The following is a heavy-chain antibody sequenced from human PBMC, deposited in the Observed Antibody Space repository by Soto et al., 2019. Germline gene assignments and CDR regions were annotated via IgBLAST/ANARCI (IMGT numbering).Heavy chain of an antibody. J-gene: IGHJ6*03. Sequence: ASVKVSCKVSGYTLTELSMHWVRQAPGKGLEWMGGFDPEDGETIYAQKFQGRVTITRDTSASTAYMELSSLRSEDTAVYYCARAIGYSSSSGNYYYYMDVWGKGTTVTVSS. V-gene: IGHV1-24*01. D-gene: IGHD6-6*01. CDR2: FDPEDGET. CDR1: GYTLTELS. CDR3: ARAIGYSSSSGNYYYYMDV.